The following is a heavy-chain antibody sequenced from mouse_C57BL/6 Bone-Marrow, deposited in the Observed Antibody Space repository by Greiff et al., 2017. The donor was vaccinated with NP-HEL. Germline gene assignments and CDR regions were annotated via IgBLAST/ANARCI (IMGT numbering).Heavy chain of an antibody. CDR3: ARGGYRLLGY. CDR2: IYPGSGST. J-gene: IGHJ2*01. V-gene: IGHV1-55*01. D-gene: IGHD2-2*01. Sequence: HVQLQQPGAELVKPGASVKMSCKASGYTFTSYWITWVKRRPGQGLEWIGDIYPGSGSTNYNEKFKSKATLTVDTSSSTAYMQLSSLTSEDSAVYYCARGGYRLLGYWGQGTTLTVSS. CDR1: GYTFTSYW.